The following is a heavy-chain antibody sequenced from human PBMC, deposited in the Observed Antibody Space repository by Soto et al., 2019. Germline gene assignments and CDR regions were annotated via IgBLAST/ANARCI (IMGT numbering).Heavy chain of an antibody. J-gene: IGHJ5*02. CDR3: AHSTYYYDSSGSYTWFDP. CDR1: GFSLSPSGVG. D-gene: IGHD3-22*01. V-gene: IGHV2-5*02. CDR2: IYWDDDK. Sequence: QITLKESGPTLVKPTQTLTLTCTFSGFSLSPSGVGVGWIRQPPGKALEWLALIYWDDDKRYSPSLKSRLTIAKDTSNNQVVLTLTNMDPADTATYDCAHSTYYYDSSGSYTWFDPWGQGTLVTVSS.